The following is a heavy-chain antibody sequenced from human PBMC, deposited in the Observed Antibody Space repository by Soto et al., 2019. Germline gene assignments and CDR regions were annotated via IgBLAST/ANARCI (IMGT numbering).Heavy chain of an antibody. CDR2: ISGSGIRT. V-gene: IGHV3-23*01. CDR1: GITFRSYA. D-gene: IGHD3-22*01. CDR3: VKGEYYYDGSAYYPFDY. J-gene: IGHJ4*02. Sequence: LRLSCAASGITFRSYAMSWVRQAPGKGLEWVSGISGSGIRTHYADSVKGRFTISRDNSKNTAYLQMSSLRPEDTAVYYCVKGEYYYDGSAYYPFDYWGQGRMVTVSS.